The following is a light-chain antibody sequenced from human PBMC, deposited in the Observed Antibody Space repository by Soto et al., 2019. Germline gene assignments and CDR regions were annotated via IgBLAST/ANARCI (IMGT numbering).Light chain of an antibody. V-gene: IGLV2-14*01. Sequence: QSALTQPASVSGSPGQSITISCTGTSSDVGGYNYVSWYQQHPGKAPKLMIYDVSNRPSGVSNRFSGSKSGNTASLTISGLQAEDEADYYCSSYTSSRTPRNVVFGGGTKLTVL. J-gene: IGLJ2*01. CDR2: DVS. CDR3: SSYTSSRTPRNVV. CDR1: SSDVGGYNY.